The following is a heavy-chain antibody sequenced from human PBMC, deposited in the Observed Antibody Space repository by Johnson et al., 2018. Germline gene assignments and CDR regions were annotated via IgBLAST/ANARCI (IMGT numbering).Heavy chain of an antibody. CDR2: ISSSSSTI. V-gene: IGHV3-48*02. J-gene: IGHJ1*01. D-gene: IGHD1-26*01. CDR3: ARDLGYGGSFAQH. CDR1: GFPFDESD. Sequence: QLQESGGVVVQPGGSLRLSCAASGFPFDESDMHWVRQPPGKGLEWVSYISSSSSTIYYAASVKGRFTISRDNAKNSLYLQMNSLRDEDTALYYCARDLGYGGSFAQHWGQGTLVTVSS.